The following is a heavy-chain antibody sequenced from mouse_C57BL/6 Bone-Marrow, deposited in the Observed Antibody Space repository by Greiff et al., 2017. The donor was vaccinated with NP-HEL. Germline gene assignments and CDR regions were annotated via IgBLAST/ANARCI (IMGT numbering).Heavy chain of an antibody. CDR2: IDPSDSYT. J-gene: IGHJ3*01. Sequence: VQLQQSGAELVRPGTSVKLSCKASGYTFTSYWMHWVKQRPGQGLEWIGVIDPSDSYTNYNQKFKGKATLTVDTSSSTAYMQLSSLTSEDSAVYYCARKGAYWGQGTLVTVSA. V-gene: IGHV1-59*01. CDR3: ARKGAY. CDR1: GYTFTSYW.